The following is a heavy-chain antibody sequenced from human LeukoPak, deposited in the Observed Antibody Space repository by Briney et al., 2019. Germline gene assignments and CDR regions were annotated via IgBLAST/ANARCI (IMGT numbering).Heavy chain of an antibody. CDR2: INPNSGGT. Sequence: GASVKVSCKASGYTFTGYYMHWVRQAPGQGLEWMGWINPNSGGTNYAQKFQGRVTMTRDTSISTAYMELSRLRSDDTAVYYCARDYLAPGIAAAGPNWFDPWGQGTLVTVSS. V-gene: IGHV1-2*02. J-gene: IGHJ5*02. CDR3: ARDYLAPGIAAAGPNWFDP. D-gene: IGHD6-13*01. CDR1: GYTFTGYY.